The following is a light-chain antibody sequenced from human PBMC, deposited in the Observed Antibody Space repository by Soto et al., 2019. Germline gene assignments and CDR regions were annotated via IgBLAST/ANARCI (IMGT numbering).Light chain of an antibody. V-gene: IGKV1-5*03. CDR3: QHYSAYTIT. CDR2: KAS. J-gene: IGKJ5*01. Sequence: DIQMTQSPSTLSASVGDRVTITCRASQTISSWLAWYQQKPGKAPKFLIYKASNLESGVPSRFSGSGSGTEFTLTISSLQPDDFATYYCQHYSAYTITFGQGTRLEIK. CDR1: QTISSW.